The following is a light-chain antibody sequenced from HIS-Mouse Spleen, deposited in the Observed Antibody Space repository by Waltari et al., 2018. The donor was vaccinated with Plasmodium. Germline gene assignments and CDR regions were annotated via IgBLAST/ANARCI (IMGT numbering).Light chain of an antibody. J-gene: IGKJ2*01. CDR3: QQYGSSPYT. V-gene: IGKV3-20*01. CDR1: QSVSSSH. Sequence: EIVLTQSPGTLSLSPGERATLSCRASQSVSSSHLAWYQQKPAQAPRLLIYGASSRATGIPDRFSGSGSGTDFTLTISRLEPEDFAVYYCQQYGSSPYTFGQGTKLEIK. CDR2: GAS.